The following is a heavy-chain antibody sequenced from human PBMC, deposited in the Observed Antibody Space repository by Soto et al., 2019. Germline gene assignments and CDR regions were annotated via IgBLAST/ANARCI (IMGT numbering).Heavy chain of an antibody. CDR2: IYYSGST. J-gene: IGHJ5*02. CDR3: ARDADNYYDSSGYRLDP. Sequence: SETLSLPCTVSGGSISSYCWSWLRQPPGQGLEWIGYIYYSGSTNYNPSIKSRVTISVDTSKNQFSLKLSSVTAADTAEYYCARDADNYYDSSGYRLDPWVQGTLVTVSS. D-gene: IGHD3-22*01. CDR1: GGSISSYC. V-gene: IGHV4-59*01.